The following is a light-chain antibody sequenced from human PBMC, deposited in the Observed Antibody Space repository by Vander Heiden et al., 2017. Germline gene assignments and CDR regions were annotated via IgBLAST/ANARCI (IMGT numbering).Light chain of an antibody. CDR1: QCISSW. CDR2: KAS. J-gene: IGKJ1*01. CDR3: QQYNTLET. V-gene: IGKV1-5*03. Sequence: DIQMTQSPSTLSAFVCDRVTITCRPSQCISSWLAWYQQKPGKAPKLLIYKASSLETGVPSRFGGSGSGTEFTLTISSLQPDDVATYYCQQYNTLETFGQGTKVEIK.